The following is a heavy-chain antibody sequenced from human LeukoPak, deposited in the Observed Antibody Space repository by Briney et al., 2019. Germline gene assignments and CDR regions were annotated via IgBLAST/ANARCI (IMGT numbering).Heavy chain of an antibody. CDR3: ARGPPLRAAGTSYYYDSSGYYSFQDLDY. D-gene: IGHD3-22*01. V-gene: IGHV4-34*01. J-gene: IGHJ4*02. Sequence: SETLSLTCAVYGGSFSGYYWSWIRQPPGKGLEWIGEINHSGSTNYNPSLKSRVTISVDTSKNQFSLRLSSVTAADTAVYYCARGPPLRAAGTSYYYDSSGYYSFQDLDYWGQGTLVTVSS. CDR1: GGSFSGYY. CDR2: INHSGST.